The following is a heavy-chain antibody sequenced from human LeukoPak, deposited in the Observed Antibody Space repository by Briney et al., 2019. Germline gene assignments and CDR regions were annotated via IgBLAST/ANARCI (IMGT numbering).Heavy chain of an antibody. D-gene: IGHD6-19*01. CDR3: AKDKETSGWYNWFDP. CDR2: ISVSASTI. Sequence: GGSLRLSCAASGFTFSDYSMSWIRQAPGKGLEWLSYISVSASTIYYADSVKGRFTISRDNAESSLYLQMNSLRAEDTAVYYCAKDKETSGWYNWFDPWGQGTLVTVSS. V-gene: IGHV3-11*01. J-gene: IGHJ5*02. CDR1: GFTFSDYS.